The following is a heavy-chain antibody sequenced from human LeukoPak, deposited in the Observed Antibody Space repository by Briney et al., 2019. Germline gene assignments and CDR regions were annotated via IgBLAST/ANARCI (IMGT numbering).Heavy chain of an antibody. CDR1: GYTFTGYY. CDR2: INPNSGGT. J-gene: IGHJ5*02. V-gene: IGHV1-2*02. D-gene: IGHD3-10*01. Sequence: GASVKVSCKASGYTFTGYYMHWVRQAPGQGLEWMGWINPNSGGTNYAQKFQGRVTMTRDTSISTAYMELSRLRSDDTAVYYCARNGVLLWFGELLGATPQFDPWGQGTLVTVSS. CDR3: ARNGVLLWFGELLGATPQFDP.